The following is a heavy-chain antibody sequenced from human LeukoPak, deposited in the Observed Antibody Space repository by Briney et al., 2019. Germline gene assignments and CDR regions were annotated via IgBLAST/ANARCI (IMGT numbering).Heavy chain of an antibody. CDR1: GGSIGSYY. Sequence: PSETLSLTCTVSGGSIGSYYWSWVRQPPGKGLEWIGYIHYSGSTNYNPSLKSRVTTSIDTSKNQFSLKVTSVTAADAAVYYCARLHLPPGFGELSYGMDVWGQGTTVTVSS. J-gene: IGHJ6*02. CDR3: ARLHLPPGFGELSYGMDV. CDR2: IHYSGST. D-gene: IGHD3-10*01. V-gene: IGHV4-59*01.